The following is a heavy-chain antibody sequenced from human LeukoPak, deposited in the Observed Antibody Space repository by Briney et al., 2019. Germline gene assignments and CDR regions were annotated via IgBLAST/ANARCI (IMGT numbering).Heavy chain of an antibody. CDR3: ARNYYGSGSFYSPFDP. CDR2: IYPGDSDT. CDR1: GYSFTTYW. J-gene: IGHJ5*02. V-gene: IGHV5-51*01. Sequence: GESLKISCKGSGYSFTTYWIGWVRQMPGEGLEWMGIIYPGDSDTRYSPSFQGQVTISADKSISTAYLQWSSLKASDTAIYYCARNYYGSGSFYSPFDPWGQGTLVTVSS. D-gene: IGHD3-10*01.